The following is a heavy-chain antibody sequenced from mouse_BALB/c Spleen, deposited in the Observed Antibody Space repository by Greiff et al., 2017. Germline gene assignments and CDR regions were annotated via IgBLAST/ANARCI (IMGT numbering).Heavy chain of an antibody. D-gene: IGHD2-12*01. CDR2: ISYSRST. CDR3: ARGGAYYKLLFAY. Sequence: EVQLQESGPGLVKPSQSLSLTCTVTGYSITSDYAWNWIRQFPGNKLEWMGYISYSRSTSYNPSLKSRISITRDTSKNQFFLQLNSVTTEDTATYYCARGGAYYKLLFAYWGQGTLVTVSA. J-gene: IGHJ3*01. V-gene: IGHV3-2*02. CDR1: GYSITSDYA.